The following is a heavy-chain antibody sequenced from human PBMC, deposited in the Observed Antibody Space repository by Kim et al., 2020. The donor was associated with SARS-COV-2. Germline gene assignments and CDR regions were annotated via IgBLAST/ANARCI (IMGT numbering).Heavy chain of an antibody. Sequence: SETLSLTCAVYGGSFSGYYWSWIRQPPGKGLEWIGEINHSGSTNYNPSLKSRVTISVDTSKNQFSLKLSSVTAADTAVYYCARGGFPARNYDYVWGSYRKTRFDYWGQGTLVTVSS. CDR1: GGSFSGYY. CDR2: INHSGST. D-gene: IGHD3-16*02. J-gene: IGHJ4*02. CDR3: ARGGFPARNYDYVWGSYRKTRFDY. V-gene: IGHV4-34*01.